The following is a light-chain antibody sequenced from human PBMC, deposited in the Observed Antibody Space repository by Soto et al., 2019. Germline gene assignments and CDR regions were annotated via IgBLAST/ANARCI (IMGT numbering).Light chain of an antibody. J-gene: IGKJ2*01. Sequence: AILMTQSPSSLSASTGDRVTITFRASQGISSYLAWYQQKPAKAPKLLIYAASTLQSGVPSRFSGSGSGTDFTLTISCLQSEDFATYYCQQYYIYMYTFGQGTKLEIK. CDR2: AAS. CDR3: QQYYIYMYT. CDR1: QGISSY. V-gene: IGKV1-8*01.